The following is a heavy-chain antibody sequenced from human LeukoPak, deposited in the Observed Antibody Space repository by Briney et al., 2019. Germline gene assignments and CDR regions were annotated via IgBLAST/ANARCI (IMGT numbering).Heavy chain of an antibody. CDR1: GFTFSSYG. CDR2: ISCDGSNK. J-gene: IGHJ4*02. CDR3: ARDPSTWIQLWLDY. V-gene: IGHV3-30*19. D-gene: IGHD5-18*01. Sequence: GGSLRLSCAASGFTFSSYGMHWVRQAPGKGLEWVAVISCDGSNKYYADSVKGRFTISRDNSKNTLYLQMNSLRAEDTAVYYCARDPSTWIQLWLDYWGQGTLVTVSS.